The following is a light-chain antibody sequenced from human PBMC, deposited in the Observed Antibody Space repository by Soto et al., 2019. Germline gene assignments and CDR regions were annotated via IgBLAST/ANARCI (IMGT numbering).Light chain of an antibody. V-gene: IGKV1-39*01. CDR2: VAF. J-gene: IGKJ5*01. Sequence: DIQMTQSPSSLSASVGDTVTMTCRASQSIALSVNWYQQKPGKAPKLLIYVAFTLESGVPSRFSGSGSGTEFTLTIRSLQPDDFETYYCQQSLRSQINFGQGTRPEI. CDR3: QQSLRSQIN. CDR1: QSIALS.